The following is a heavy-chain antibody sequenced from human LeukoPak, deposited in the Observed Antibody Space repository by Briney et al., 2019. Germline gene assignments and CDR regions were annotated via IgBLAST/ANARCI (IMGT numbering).Heavy chain of an antibody. CDR1: GFTFSSYA. V-gene: IGHV3-30-3*01. CDR3: ARVLGRFLEWLAPHPYGMDV. J-gene: IGHJ6*02. Sequence: GGSLRLSCAASGFTFSSYAMHWVRQAPGKGLEWVAVISYDGSNKYYADSVKGRFTISRDNSKNTLYLQMNSLRSEDTAVYYCARVLGRFLEWLAPHPYGMDVWGQGTTVTASS. D-gene: IGHD3-3*01. CDR2: ISYDGSNK.